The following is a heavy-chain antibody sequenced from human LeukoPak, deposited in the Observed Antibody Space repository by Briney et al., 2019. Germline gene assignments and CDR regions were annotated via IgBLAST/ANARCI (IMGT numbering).Heavy chain of an antibody. Sequence: GASVRVSCKASGGTFSSYAISWVRQAPGQGLEWMGGIIPIFGTANYAQKFQGRVTITTDESTSTAYMELSSLRSEDTAVYYCARERGVLRFLEWLFDAFDIWGQGTMVTVSS. CDR2: IIPIFGTA. V-gene: IGHV1-69*05. CDR1: GGTFSSYA. CDR3: ARERGVLRFLEWLFDAFDI. D-gene: IGHD3-3*01. J-gene: IGHJ3*02.